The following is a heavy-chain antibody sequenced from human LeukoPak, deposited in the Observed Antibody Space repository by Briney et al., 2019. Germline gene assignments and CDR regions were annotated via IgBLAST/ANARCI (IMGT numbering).Heavy chain of an antibody. CDR3: ASYPRDSSGYYQKNFDY. Sequence: ASVKVSCKASGYTFTSYYMHWVRQAPGQGLEWMGIINPSGGSTSYAQKFQGRVTMTRDTSTSTVCMELSSLRSEDTAVYYCASYPRDSSGYYQKNFDYWGQGTLVTVSS. D-gene: IGHD3-22*01. CDR2: INPSGGST. J-gene: IGHJ4*02. CDR1: GYTFTSYY. V-gene: IGHV1-46*01.